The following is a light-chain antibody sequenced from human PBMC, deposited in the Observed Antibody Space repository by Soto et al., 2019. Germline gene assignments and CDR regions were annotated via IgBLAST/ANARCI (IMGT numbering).Light chain of an antibody. CDR1: SSDVGGYNY. V-gene: IGLV2-14*01. CDR3: RSYTSSSTSYV. Sequence: QSALTQPASVSGSPGQSSTIACTGTSSDVGGYNYVSWYQQYPGKAPKLMIYEVTNRPSGVSNRFSGSKSGNTVYMTISGLQAEDEAAYYCRSYTSSSTSYVFGTGTKVTVL. J-gene: IGLJ1*01. CDR2: EVT.